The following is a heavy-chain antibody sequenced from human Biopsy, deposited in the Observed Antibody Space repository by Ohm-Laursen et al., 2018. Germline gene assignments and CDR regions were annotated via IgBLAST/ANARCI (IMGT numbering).Heavy chain of an antibody. CDR1: GGTFINYG. Sequence: SSVKVSCKAPGGTFINYGVNWVRQAPGHGLEWLGGNIPILGTGNYAQRFQGRVTITADKSANTVYMELTSLTSEDTAVYYCASDDSRNEKNAFDIRGQGTMVTVSS. V-gene: IGHV1-69*06. CDR3: ASDDSRNEKNAFDI. D-gene: IGHD3-22*01. J-gene: IGHJ3*02. CDR2: NIPILGTG.